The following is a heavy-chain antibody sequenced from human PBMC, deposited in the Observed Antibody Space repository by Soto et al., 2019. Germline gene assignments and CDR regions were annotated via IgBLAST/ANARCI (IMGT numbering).Heavy chain of an antibody. CDR2: ISSSGSTI. CDR3: ARGGYCSSTSCYGPPDY. Sequence: GGSLRLSCAASGFTFSSYEMNWVRQAPGKGLEWVSYISSSGSTIYYADSVKGRFTISRDNAKNSLYLQMNSLRAEDTAVYYCARGGYCSSTSCYGPPDYWGQGTLVTVSS. V-gene: IGHV3-48*03. CDR1: GFTFSSYE. D-gene: IGHD2-2*01. J-gene: IGHJ4*02.